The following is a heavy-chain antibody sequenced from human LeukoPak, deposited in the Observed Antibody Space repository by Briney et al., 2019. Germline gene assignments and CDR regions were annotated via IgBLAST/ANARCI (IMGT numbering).Heavy chain of an antibody. D-gene: IGHD6-19*01. CDR1: GGSISSYY. CDR3: ATGSGWYADAFDI. Sequence: SETLSLTCTVSGGSISSYYWSWIRQPAGKGLEWIGRIYTSGTTNYNTYLKSRVTMSVATSKNQFSMKPSTVTAADTAVYYCATGSGWYADAFDIWGQGTMVTVSS. J-gene: IGHJ3*02. CDR2: IYTSGTT. V-gene: IGHV4-4*07.